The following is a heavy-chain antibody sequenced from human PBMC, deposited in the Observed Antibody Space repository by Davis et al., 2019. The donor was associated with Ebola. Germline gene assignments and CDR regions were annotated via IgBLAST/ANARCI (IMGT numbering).Heavy chain of an antibody. D-gene: IGHD2-21*01. Sequence: ASVKVSCKASGYTFNSYYIHWVRQAPGQGLEWMGIINPSGGSTTYAQKFQGRVTMTRDTSTRTVYMELSSLRSEDTAVYYCARGRGHYEYSGGDYWGQGTLVMVSS. V-gene: IGHV1-46*02. CDR1: GYTFNSYY. CDR3: ARGRGHYEYSGGDY. CDR2: INPSGGST. J-gene: IGHJ4*02.